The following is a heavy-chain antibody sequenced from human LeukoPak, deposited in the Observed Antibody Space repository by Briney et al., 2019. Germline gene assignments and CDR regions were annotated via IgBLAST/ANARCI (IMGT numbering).Heavy chain of an antibody. CDR1: GFTFRTYA. CDR2: VSDTGGDA. CDR3: VKRPSESCSNGGCYFDS. Sequence: PGRSLRLSWAASGFTFRTYAMAWVRQAPGEGREWVSSVSDTGGDAYYADFVRGRFTISRDNSRNTLFLKMNSLRAEDTATYFCVKRPSESCSNGGCYFDSWGQGTLVTVSS. V-gene: IGHV3-23*01. J-gene: IGHJ4*02. D-gene: IGHD2-8*01.